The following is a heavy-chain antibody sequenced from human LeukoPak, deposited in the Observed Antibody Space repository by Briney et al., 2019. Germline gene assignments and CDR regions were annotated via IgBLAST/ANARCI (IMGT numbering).Heavy chain of an antibody. J-gene: IGHJ5*02. D-gene: IGHD3-10*01. CDR3: ARASYGFDP. CDR2: ISYDGSNK. CDR1: GFTFSSYA. V-gene: IGHV3-30-3*01. Sequence: PGGSLRLSCAASGFTFSSYAMHWVRQAPGKGLEWVAVISYDGSNKYYADSVKGRFTISRDNSKNTLYLQMNSLRAEDTAVYYCARASYGFDPWGQGTLVTVSS.